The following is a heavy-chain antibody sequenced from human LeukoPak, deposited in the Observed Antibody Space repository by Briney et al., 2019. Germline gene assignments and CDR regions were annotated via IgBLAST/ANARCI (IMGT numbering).Heavy chain of an antibody. CDR1: GASISSSDYY. CDR3: ARVGIVLVTGSNWVDP. CDR2: IYHSGST. Sequence: SETLSLTCSVSGASISSSDYYWGWIRQPPGKGLEWIGTIYHSGSTYYNTSLKSRVTISVDTSRNQFSLKFNSVTAADTAVYYCARVGIVLVTGSNWVDPWGQGTLVTVSS. J-gene: IGHJ5*02. D-gene: IGHD3-22*01. V-gene: IGHV4-39*07.